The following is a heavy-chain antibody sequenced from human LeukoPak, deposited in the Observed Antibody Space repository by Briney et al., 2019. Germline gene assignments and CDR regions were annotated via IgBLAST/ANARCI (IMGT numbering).Heavy chain of an antibody. Sequence: GGSLRLSCAASGVTFSTNGTQSARQAPGEGLEWVEVIWYDGSNKYYADSVKGRFTISRDNSKNPVYLQMNSLRAEDTGVYYRARVKDSGGWRNAGWFDAWGQGTLVTVSS. D-gene: IGHD6-19*01. CDR1: GVTFSTNG. CDR3: ARVKDSGGWRNAGWFDA. V-gene: IGHV3-33*01. CDR2: IWYDGSNK. J-gene: IGHJ5*02.